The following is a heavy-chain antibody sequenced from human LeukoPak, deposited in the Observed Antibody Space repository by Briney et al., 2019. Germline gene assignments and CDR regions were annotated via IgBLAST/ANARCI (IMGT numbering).Heavy chain of an antibody. D-gene: IGHD3-3*01. CDR2: IYYNRKT. CDR1: GDSFSRYY. CDR3: ARYDFHYYYGMDV. V-gene: IGHV4-59*01. J-gene: IGHJ6*02. Sequence: PSETLSLTCTVSGDSFSRYYWSWIRQPPGMGLEWIGHIYYNRKTNYNPSLKSRVTIIIEPSRNQFSLRLTSVTAADTAVHYCARYDFHYYYGMDVWGQGTTVTVSS.